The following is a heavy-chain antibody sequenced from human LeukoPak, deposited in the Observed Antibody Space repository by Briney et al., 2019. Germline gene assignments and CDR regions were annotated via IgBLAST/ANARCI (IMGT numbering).Heavy chain of an antibody. V-gene: IGHV3-43*01. J-gene: IGHJ4*02. CDR2: LSWDGGSK. CDR3: ARDRGGNTAGFDS. D-gene: IGHD4-23*01. Sequence: GGSLRLSCAASGFTFDDYSMHWVRQRPGKGLEWVSLLSWDGGSKYYADSVRGRFTISRDNSRGSLFLQMKSLKTEDSALYFCARDRGGNTAGFDSWGQGTLVTVSS. CDR1: GFTFDDYS.